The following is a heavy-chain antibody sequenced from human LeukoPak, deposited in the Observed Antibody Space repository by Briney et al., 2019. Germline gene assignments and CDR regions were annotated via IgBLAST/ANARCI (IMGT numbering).Heavy chain of an antibody. D-gene: IGHD2-21*01. CDR3: AKEPLYYY. J-gene: IGHJ4*02. Sequence: GGSLRLSCAASRFTLSSYTMSWIRQARGKGLEWVSAISGSGDTTYYADSVKGRFTISRDNSKNTLYLQMNSLRAEDTAVYYCAKEPLYYYWGQGTLVTVSS. CDR1: RFTLSSYT. CDR2: ISGSGDTT. V-gene: IGHV3-23*01.